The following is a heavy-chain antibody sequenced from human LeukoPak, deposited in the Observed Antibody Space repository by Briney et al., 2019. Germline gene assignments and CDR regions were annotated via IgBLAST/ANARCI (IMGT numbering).Heavy chain of an antibody. CDR1: GFTFSIYG. Sequence: GGSLRLSCAASGFTFSIYGMHWVRQAPGKGLEWVAVIWNDGSNKYYADSVKGRFTISRDNSKNTLYLQMNSLRAEDSAVYSCARASGPFDYWGQGTLVTVSS. CDR2: IWNDGSNK. V-gene: IGHV3-33*01. J-gene: IGHJ4*02. CDR3: ARASGPFDY.